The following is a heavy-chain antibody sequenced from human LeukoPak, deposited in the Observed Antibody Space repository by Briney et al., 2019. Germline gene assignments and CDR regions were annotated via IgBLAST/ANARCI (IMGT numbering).Heavy chain of an antibody. CDR2: IKQDGSEK. CDR1: GFTFRRYW. V-gene: IGHV3-7*02. Sequence: GGSLRLSCAASGFTFRRYWMSWARQASGKGLEWVANIKQDGSEKYYVDSVKGRFTISRDNAKSSLYLQMNSLRAEDSAVYYCVGLGENYWGQGTLVTVSS. J-gene: IGHJ4*02. D-gene: IGHD3-10*01. CDR3: VGLGENY.